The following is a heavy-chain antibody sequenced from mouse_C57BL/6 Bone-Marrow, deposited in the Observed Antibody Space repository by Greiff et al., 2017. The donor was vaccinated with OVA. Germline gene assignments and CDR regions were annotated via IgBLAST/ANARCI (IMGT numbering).Heavy chain of an antibody. J-gene: IGHJ4*01. V-gene: IGHV5-4*01. CDR2: ISDGGSYT. CDR3: ARDIAGYYAMDY. D-gene: IGHD1-1*01. CDR1: GFTFSSYA. Sequence: EVQLMESGGGLVKPGGSLKLSCAASGFTFSSYAMSWVRQTPEKRLEWVATISDGGSYTYYPDNVKGRFTISRDNAKNNLYLQMSHLKSEDTAMYYCARDIAGYYAMDYWGQGTSVTVSS.